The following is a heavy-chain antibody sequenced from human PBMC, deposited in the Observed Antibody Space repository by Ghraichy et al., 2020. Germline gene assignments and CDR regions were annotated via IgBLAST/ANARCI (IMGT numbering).Heavy chain of an antibody. J-gene: IGHJ6*02. D-gene: IGHD6-13*01. CDR2: INHSGST. CDR1: GGSFSGYY. CDR3: ARGQGVAARVPSYYYGMDV. Sequence: SETLSLTCAVYGGSFSGYYWSWFRQPPGKGLEWIGKINHSGSTNYNPSLKSRVTISVDTSKNQFSLKLSSVTAADTAVYYCARGQGVAARVPSYYYGMDVWGQGTTVTVSS. V-gene: IGHV4-34*01.